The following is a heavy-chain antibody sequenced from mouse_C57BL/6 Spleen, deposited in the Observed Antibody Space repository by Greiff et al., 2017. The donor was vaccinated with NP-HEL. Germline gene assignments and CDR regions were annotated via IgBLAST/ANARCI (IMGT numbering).Heavy chain of an antibody. Sequence: QVQLQQPGAELVKPGASVKLSCKASGYTFTSYWMHWVKQRPGQGLEWIGMIHPNSGSTNYNEKFKSKATLTVDKSSSTAYMQLSSLTSEDSAVYYCGRRTLGRHAMDYWGQGTSVTVSS. J-gene: IGHJ4*01. CDR2: IHPNSGST. V-gene: IGHV1-64*01. CDR1: GYTFTSYW. CDR3: GRRTLGRHAMDY. D-gene: IGHD4-1*01.